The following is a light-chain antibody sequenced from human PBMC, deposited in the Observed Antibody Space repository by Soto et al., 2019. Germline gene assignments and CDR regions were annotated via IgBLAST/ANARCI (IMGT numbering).Light chain of an antibody. V-gene: IGKV3-15*01. J-gene: IGKJ1*01. Sequence: EVVMTQSPDTLSVSPGERATLSCRASQSVTSNLAWYQQKLGQAPRLLIYGASTRATGISARFSGSGSGTEFTLTISSLQSEDFAIYYCQQYHDWPPWTFG. CDR2: GAS. CDR3: QQYHDWPPWT. CDR1: QSVTSN.